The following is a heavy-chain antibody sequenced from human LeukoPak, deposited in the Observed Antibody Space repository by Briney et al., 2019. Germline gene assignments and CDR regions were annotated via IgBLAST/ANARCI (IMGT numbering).Heavy chain of an antibody. V-gene: IGHV4-59*01. CDR1: GGSISSYY. J-gene: IGHJ6*02. CDR2: TYYSGST. CDR3: VREGGYSYGRSLDRLYYYYYYGMDV. D-gene: IGHD5-18*01. Sequence: PSETLSLTCTVSGGSISSYYWSWIRQPPGKVLEWIGYTYYSGSTNYNPSLKSRVTISVDTSKNQFSLKLSSVTAADTAVYYCVREGGYSYGRSLDRLYYYYYYGMDVWGQGTTVTVSS.